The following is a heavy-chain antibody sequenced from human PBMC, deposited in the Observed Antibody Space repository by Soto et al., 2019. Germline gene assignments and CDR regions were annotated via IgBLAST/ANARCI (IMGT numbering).Heavy chain of an antibody. CDR3: TRGGKLCGTTPVDDY. D-gene: IGHD1-7*01. J-gene: IGHJ4*02. CDR2: VYHSGST. Sequence: QVQLQQWGAGLLKPSETLSLTCAVHGGSFSGYYWRWIRQPPGKGLEWIGEVYHSGSTNYNPSLKSRVTRAVDTSKNQFSLKMSSVTAADTVVYYGTRGGKLCGTTPVDDYWGQGTLVTVSS. V-gene: IGHV4-34*01. CDR1: GGSFSGYY.